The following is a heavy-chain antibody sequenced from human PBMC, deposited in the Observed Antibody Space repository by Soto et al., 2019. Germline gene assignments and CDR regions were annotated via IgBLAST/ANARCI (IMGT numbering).Heavy chain of an antibody. CDR1: GGSISDDTYY. CDR3: ARVRGDYYYGMDV. CDR2: IYYSGTT. Sequence: SETLSLTCTVSGGSISDDTYYWGWIRQPPGKGLEWIGNIYYSGTTNYNPSLKSRVTISVDTSKKQFSLKLTSVTAADTAVYYCARVRGDYYYGMDVWGQGTTVTVSS. J-gene: IGHJ6*02. V-gene: IGHV4-39*07.